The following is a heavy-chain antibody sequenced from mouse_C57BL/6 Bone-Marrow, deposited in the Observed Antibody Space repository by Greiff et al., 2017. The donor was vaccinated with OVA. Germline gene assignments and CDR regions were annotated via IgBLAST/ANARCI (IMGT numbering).Heavy chain of an antibody. J-gene: IGHJ3*01. V-gene: IGHV5-4*01. CDR1: GFTFSSYA. Sequence: EVQLVESGGGLVKPGGSLKLSCAASGFTFSSYAMSWVRQTPEKRLEWVATISDGGSYTYYPDNVKGRFTISRANDTNNLYLQMSHLQSEDTAMDYCARALGDYEGFAYWGQGTLVTVSA. D-gene: IGHD2-4*01. CDR2: ISDGGSYT. CDR3: ARALGDYEGFAY.